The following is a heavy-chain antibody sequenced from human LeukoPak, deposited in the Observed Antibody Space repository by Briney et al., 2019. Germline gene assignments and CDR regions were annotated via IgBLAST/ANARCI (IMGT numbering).Heavy chain of an antibody. CDR2: IWYDGSNK. Sequence: GGSLRLSCAASGFTFSSYGMHWVRQAPGKGLEWVAVIWYDGSNKYYADSVKGRFTISRDNSKNTLYLQMNSLRAEDTAVYYCARGWGITHFDYWGQGTLVTVSS. J-gene: IGHJ4*02. D-gene: IGHD1-14*01. V-gene: IGHV3-33*01. CDR3: ARGWGITHFDY. CDR1: GFTFSSYG.